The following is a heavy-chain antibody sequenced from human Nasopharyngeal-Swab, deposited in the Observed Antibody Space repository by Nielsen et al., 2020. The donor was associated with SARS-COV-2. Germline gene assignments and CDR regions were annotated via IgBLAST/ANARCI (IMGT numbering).Heavy chain of an antibody. CDR2: IYSGGSST. V-gene: IGHV3-23*03. D-gene: IGHD2-2*01. Sequence: WIRQPPGKGLKWVSVIYSGGSSTYYADSVKGRFTISRDNSKNTLYLQMNSLRAEDTAVYYCAKGRGIVVVPAAGDGMDVWGQGTTVTVSS. CDR3: AKGRGIVVVPAAGDGMDV. J-gene: IGHJ6*02.